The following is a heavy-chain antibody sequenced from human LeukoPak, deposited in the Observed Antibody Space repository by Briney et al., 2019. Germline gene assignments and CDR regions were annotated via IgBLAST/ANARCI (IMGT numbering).Heavy chain of an antibody. CDR3: AKGQYNYDFWSGYYNNWFDP. V-gene: IGHV3-23*01. Sequence: GGSLRLSCAASGFTFSSYPMSWVPQAPGRGREGFSAISGSGGSTYYADSVKGRFTISRDNSKNTLYLQMNSLRAEDTAVYYCAKGQYNYDFWSGYYNNWFDPWGQGTLVTVSS. J-gene: IGHJ5*02. D-gene: IGHD3-3*01. CDR2: ISGSGGST. CDR1: GFTFSSYP.